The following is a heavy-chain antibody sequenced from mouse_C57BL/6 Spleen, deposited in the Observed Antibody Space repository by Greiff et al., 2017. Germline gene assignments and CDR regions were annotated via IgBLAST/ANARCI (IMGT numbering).Heavy chain of an antibody. V-gene: IGHV14-2*01. CDR1: GFNIKDYY. D-gene: IGHD1-1*01. Sequence: VQLQQSGAELVKPGASVKLSCTASGFNIKDYYMHWVKQRTEQGLEWIGRIDPEDGETNYAPKFQGKATITADTSSNTAYLQLSSLTSEDTAVYYCARDYGSSFSYYAMDYWGQGTSVTVSS. CDR3: ARDYGSSFSYYAMDY. J-gene: IGHJ4*01. CDR2: IDPEDGET.